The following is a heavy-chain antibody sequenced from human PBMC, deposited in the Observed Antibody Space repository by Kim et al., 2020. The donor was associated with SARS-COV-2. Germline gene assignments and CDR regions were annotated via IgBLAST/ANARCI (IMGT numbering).Heavy chain of an antibody. CDR2: IIPILGIA. CDR1: GGTFSSYA. V-gene: IGHV1-69*04. Sequence: SVKVSCKASGGTFSSYAISWVRQAPGQGLEWMGRIIPILGIANHAQKFQGRVTITADKSTSTAYMELSSLRSEDTAVYYCAGHRLYCSGGSCYSVLGYYGMDIWGQGTTVTVSS. J-gene: IGHJ6*02. CDR3: AGHRLYCSGGSCYSVLGYYGMDI. D-gene: IGHD2-15*01.